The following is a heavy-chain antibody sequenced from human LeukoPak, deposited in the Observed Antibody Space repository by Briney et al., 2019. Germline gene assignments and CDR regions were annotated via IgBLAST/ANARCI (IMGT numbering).Heavy chain of an antibody. Sequence: GGSLRLSCAASGFTFSSYSMNWVRQAPGKGLEWVSSITSGSSYIYYADSMKGRFTVSRDNAKNSLYLQMNSPRAEDTAVYYCARDRLHDHYYFDYWGQGTLVTVSS. D-gene: IGHD5-18*01. V-gene: IGHV3-21*01. CDR2: ITSGSSYI. CDR1: GFTFSSYS. J-gene: IGHJ4*02. CDR3: ARDRLHDHYYFDY.